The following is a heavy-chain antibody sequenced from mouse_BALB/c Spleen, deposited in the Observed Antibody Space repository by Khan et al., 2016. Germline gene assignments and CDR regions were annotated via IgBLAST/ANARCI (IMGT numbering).Heavy chain of an antibody. J-gene: IGHJ2*01. CDR1: GYTFTTYW. V-gene: IGHV1-7*01. CDR2: INPNSGNT. D-gene: IGHD3-3*01. CDR3: ARPSRDAFDY. Sequence: QVQLQQSGAELAKPGASVKMSCKASGYTFTTYWMHWVKQRSGQGLEWIGYINPNSGNTKYNEKFKDKATLTADKSSSTAYIQLSSLTSEDSAVFYYARPSRDAFDYWGQGTTVTVSS.